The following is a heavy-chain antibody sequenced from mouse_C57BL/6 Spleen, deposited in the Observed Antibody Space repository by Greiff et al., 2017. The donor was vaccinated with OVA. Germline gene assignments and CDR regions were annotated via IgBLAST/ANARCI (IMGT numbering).Heavy chain of an antibody. CDR2: INPSSGYT. D-gene: IGHD3-2*02. J-gene: IGHJ3*01. V-gene: IGHV1-4*01. Sequence: QVQLQQSGAELARPGASVKMSCKASGYTFTSYTMPWVKQRPGQGLEWIGYINPSSGYTKYNQKFKDKATLTADKSSSTAYMQLSSLTSEDSAVYYCARSAAAQATAWFAYWGQGTLVTVSA. CDR3: ARSAAAQATAWFAY. CDR1: GYTFTSYT.